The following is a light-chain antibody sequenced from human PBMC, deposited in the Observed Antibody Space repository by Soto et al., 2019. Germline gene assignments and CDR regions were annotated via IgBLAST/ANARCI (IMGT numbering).Light chain of an antibody. J-gene: IGLJ1*01. CDR1: SSDVGGYNY. CDR2: EVS. CDR3: SSYAGSNNFCV. Sequence: QSVLTQPPSASGSPGQSVTVSCTGTSSDVGGYNYVSWYQQHPGKAPKLIIYEVSERPSGVPDRFSGSKSGDTASLTVSGLQAEDAADYYCSSYAGSNNFCVFGTGTKVTVL. V-gene: IGLV2-8*01.